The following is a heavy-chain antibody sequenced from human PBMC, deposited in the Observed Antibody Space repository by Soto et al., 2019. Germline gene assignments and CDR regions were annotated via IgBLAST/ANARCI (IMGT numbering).Heavy chain of an antibody. Sequence: EVQVVESGGGLVQLGGSLRLSCAASGFTFSSNSMNWVRQAPGKGLEWISYISSSSSTIYADSVKGRFTIPRDNAKNSLYLQMNSLRDEDTAVYYCARVIWSGHLTSDLWGQGTLVTVSS. CDR2: ISSSSSTI. J-gene: IGHJ5*02. CDR3: ARVIWSGHLTSDL. V-gene: IGHV3-48*02. D-gene: IGHD3-3*01. CDR1: GFTFSSNS.